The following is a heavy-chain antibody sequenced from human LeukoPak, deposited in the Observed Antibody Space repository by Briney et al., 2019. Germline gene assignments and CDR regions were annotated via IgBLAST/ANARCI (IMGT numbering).Heavy chain of an antibody. CDR3: AREGGYASPFDY. J-gene: IGHJ4*02. CDR2: ISYSGST. V-gene: IGHV4-59*08. CDR1: GGSIRSYY. D-gene: IGHD5-12*01. Sequence: SETLSLTCTVSGGSIRSYYWSWIRQPPGKGLEWIGYISYSGSTNYNPSLESRVTISVDMPKDQFSLKLTSVTAADTAVYYCAREGGYASPFDYWGQGTLVTASS.